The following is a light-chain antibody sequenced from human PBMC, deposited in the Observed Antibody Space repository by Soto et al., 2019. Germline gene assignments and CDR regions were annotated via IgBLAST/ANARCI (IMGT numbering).Light chain of an antibody. CDR1: QSIGTW. CDR2: DAS. J-gene: IGKJ1*01. CDR3: QQYATYAPSP. Sequence: DIQLTQSPSTLSASVGDRITITCRASQSIGTWLAWYQHRPGEGPKLLIHDASSLESGVPSRFSGSGSATECSLTISSLESGDSGTYHCQQYATYAPSPFGQGTKVELK. V-gene: IGKV1-5*01.